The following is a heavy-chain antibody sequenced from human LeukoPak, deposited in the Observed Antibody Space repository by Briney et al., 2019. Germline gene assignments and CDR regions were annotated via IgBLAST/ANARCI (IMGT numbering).Heavy chain of an antibody. J-gene: IGHJ4*02. D-gene: IGHD3-22*01. Sequence: SETLSLTCTVSGGSISSYYWSWIRQPPGKGLEWIGYIYSSGSTNYNPSLKSRVTISVDTSKNQFSLKLSSVTAADTAVYYCAREVHYYDSSGYYLGWGQGTLVTVSS. V-gene: IGHV4-59*01. CDR1: GGSISSYY. CDR3: AREVHYYDSSGYYLG. CDR2: IYSSGST.